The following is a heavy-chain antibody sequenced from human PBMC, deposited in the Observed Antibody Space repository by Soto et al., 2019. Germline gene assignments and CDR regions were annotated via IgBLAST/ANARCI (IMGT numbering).Heavy chain of an antibody. CDR1: GFTFSSYE. J-gene: IGHJ4*02. Sequence: EVQLVESGGGLVQPGGSLRLSCAASGFTFSSYEMNWVRQAPGKGLEWVSYISSSASAIYYADSVKGRFTISTDNAKNSLYLQMNSLRAEDTAVYYCAREGAGAPYGDYFDYWGQGTLVTVSS. CDR2: ISSSASAI. V-gene: IGHV3-48*03. D-gene: IGHD4-17*01. CDR3: AREGAGAPYGDYFDY.